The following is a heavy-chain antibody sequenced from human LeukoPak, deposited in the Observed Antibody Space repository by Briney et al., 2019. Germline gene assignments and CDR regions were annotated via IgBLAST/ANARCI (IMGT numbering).Heavy chain of an antibody. D-gene: IGHD3-16*02. CDR1: GFTFSSYS. CDR2: ISSSSSTI. V-gene: IGHV3-48*01. Sequence: GGSLRLSCAASGFTFSSYSMNWVRQAPGKGLEWVSYISSSSSTIYYADSVKGRFTISRDNAKNSLYLQMNSLRAEDTAVYYCARKAHGGRVWGSSRTGDAFDIWGQGTMVTVSS. J-gene: IGHJ3*02. CDR3: ARKAHGGRVWGSSRTGDAFDI.